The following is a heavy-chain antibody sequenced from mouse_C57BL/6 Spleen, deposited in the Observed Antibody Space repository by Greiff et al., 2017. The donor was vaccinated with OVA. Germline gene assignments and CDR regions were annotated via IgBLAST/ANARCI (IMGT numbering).Heavy chain of an antibody. V-gene: IGHV1-64*01. D-gene: IGHD2-2*01. J-gene: IGHJ4*01. Sequence: QVQLQQPGAELVKPGASVKLSCKASGYTFTSYWMHWVKQRPGQGLEWIGMINPNSGSTNYNEKFKSKVTLTVDKSSSTAYMQLSSLTSEDSAVYYCARAGGYGDAMDYWGQGTSVTVSS. CDR2: INPNSGST. CDR1: GYTFTSYW. CDR3: ARAGGYGDAMDY.